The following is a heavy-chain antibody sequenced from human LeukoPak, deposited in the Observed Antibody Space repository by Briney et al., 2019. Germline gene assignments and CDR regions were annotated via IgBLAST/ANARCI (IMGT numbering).Heavy chain of an antibody. J-gene: IGHJ5*02. CDR2: LSYDGSNK. V-gene: IGHV3-30*04. CDR3: AKAPNSAYCGGDCYSGNNWFDP. D-gene: IGHD2-21*02. CDR1: GFTFSSYA. Sequence: GGSLRLSCAASGFTFSSYAMHWVRQAPGKGLEWVAVLSYDGSNKYYADSVQGRFTISRDNSTNTLYLQMNSLRAEDTAVYYCAKAPNSAYCGGDCYSGNNWFDPWGQGTLVTVSS.